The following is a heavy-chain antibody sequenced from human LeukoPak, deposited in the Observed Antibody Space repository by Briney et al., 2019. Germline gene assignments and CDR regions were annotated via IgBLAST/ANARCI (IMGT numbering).Heavy chain of an antibody. D-gene: IGHD6-13*01. Sequence: SETLSLTCAVYGGSFSGYYWSWIRQPPGKGLEWIGVINHSGSTNYNPSLKSRVTISVDTSKNQFSLKLSSVTAADTAVYYCARGRQLVRVFDYYYYMDVWGKGTTVTISS. V-gene: IGHV4-34*01. CDR3: ARGRQLVRVFDYYYYMDV. CDR1: GGSFSGYY. J-gene: IGHJ6*03. CDR2: INHSGST.